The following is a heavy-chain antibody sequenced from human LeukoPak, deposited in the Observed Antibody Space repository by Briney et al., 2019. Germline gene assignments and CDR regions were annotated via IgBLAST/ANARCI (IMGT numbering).Heavy chain of an antibody. Sequence: PSETLSLTCTVSGDSISSYYWSWIRQPPGKGLEWIGYIYYSGSTNYNPSLKSRVTISVDTSKNQFSLKLSSVTAADTAVYYCARRAKGQQLGSYFDYWGQGTLVTVSS. D-gene: IGHD6-13*01. CDR2: IYYSGST. CDR1: GDSISSYY. CDR3: ARRAKGQQLGSYFDY. J-gene: IGHJ4*02. V-gene: IGHV4-59*08.